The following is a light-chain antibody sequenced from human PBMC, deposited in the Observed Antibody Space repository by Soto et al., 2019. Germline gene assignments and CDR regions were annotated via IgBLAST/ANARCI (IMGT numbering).Light chain of an antibody. J-gene: IGLJ2*01. V-gene: IGLV3-21*02. Sequence: SYELTQPPSALAAPGQTARITCGGNNIGSRSVSWYQQKPGQAPVLAVYDDTDRPSGIPERFSGSNSDNTAALTISRVEAGDEADYYCQVWDSIIDHPVFGGGTKVTVL. CDR2: DDT. CDR1: NIGSRS. CDR3: QVWDSIIDHPV.